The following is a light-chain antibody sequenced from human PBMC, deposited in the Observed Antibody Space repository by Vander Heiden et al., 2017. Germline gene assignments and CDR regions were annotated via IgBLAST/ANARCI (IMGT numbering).Light chain of an antibody. CDR3: SSYTSSSNVV. J-gene: IGLJ2*01. CDR1: SSDVGGYNY. V-gene: IGLV2-14*01. Sequence: QSALTQPASVSGSPGQSIPISCTGTSSDVGGYNYVSWYQQHPGKAPKLMIYEVSNRPSGVSNRFSGSKSGNTASRTISGLQAEDEADYYCSSYTSSSNVVFGGGTKLTVL. CDR2: EVS.